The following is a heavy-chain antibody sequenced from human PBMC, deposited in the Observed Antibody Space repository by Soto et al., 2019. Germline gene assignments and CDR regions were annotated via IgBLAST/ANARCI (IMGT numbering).Heavy chain of an antibody. D-gene: IGHD3-3*01. CDR3: STAGQWYFWTASYFEH. CDR1: GFTFPTSA. V-gene: IGHV1-58*01. CDR2: IVVGSGNT. J-gene: IGHJ4*02. Sequence: VSCTASGFTFPTSALQLVRQDRGQRLEWIGWIVVGSGNTNYAQKFQERVTITRDMSTSTAYMELSSLKTDDTGVYYCSTAGQWYFWTASYFEHWGQGTPVTVS.